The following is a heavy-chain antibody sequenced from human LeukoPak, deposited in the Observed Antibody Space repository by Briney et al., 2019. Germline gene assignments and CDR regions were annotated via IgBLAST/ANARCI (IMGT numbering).Heavy chain of an antibody. CDR3: ARGYGSGSYYFDY. CDR1: GYTFTGYY. Sequence: GASVKVSCKASGYTFTGYYMHWVRQAPGQGLEWMGWMNPNSGNTGYAQKFQGRVTMTRNTSISTAYMELSSLRSEDTAVYYCARGYGSGSYYFDYWGQGTLVTVSS. D-gene: IGHD3-10*01. CDR2: MNPNSGNT. V-gene: IGHV1-8*02. J-gene: IGHJ4*02.